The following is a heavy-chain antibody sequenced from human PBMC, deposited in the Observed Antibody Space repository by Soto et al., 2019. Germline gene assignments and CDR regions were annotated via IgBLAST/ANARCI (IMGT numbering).Heavy chain of an antibody. J-gene: IGHJ4*02. CDR2: INPNTGGT. Sequence: QVHLVQSGAEVVKPGASVTVSCEASGYTFTGYYIHWVRQAPGQGLEYMGWINPNTGGTKYAQRFQGRVTMTRDTSINTAYMELSLLTSDDTAVYFCARSLSTIGARPDYWGQGTLVTVSP. D-gene: IGHD6-6*01. CDR3: ARSLSTIGARPDY. CDR1: GYTFTGYY. V-gene: IGHV1-2*02.